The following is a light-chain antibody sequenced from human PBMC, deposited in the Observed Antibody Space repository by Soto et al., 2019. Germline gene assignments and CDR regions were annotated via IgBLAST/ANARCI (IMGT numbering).Light chain of an antibody. CDR1: RSDVGSYNL. J-gene: IGLJ1*01. V-gene: IGLV2-23*01. CDR2: EGS. CDR3: CSYAGSSTLV. Sequence: QSVLPEPATLSGSPGQSITTSCTGTRSDVGSYNLVSWYQQHPGKAPKLMIYEGSKRPSGVSNRFSGSKSGNTASLTISGLQAEDEADYYCCSYAGSSTLVLGTGTKVTVL.